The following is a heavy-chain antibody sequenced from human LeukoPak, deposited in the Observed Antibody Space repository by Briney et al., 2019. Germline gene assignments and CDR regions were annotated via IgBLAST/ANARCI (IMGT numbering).Heavy chain of an antibody. Sequence: GGSLRLSCAASGFTFSDYYMSWIRQAPGKGLEWVSYISSSGSTIYYADSVKGRFTISRDNAKHSLYLQMNSLRAEDTAVYYCARDSSGWYGRSAFDIWGQGTMVTVSS. CDR1: GFTFSDYY. CDR2: ISSSGSTI. D-gene: IGHD6-19*01. V-gene: IGHV3-11*01. CDR3: ARDSSGWYGRSAFDI. J-gene: IGHJ3*02.